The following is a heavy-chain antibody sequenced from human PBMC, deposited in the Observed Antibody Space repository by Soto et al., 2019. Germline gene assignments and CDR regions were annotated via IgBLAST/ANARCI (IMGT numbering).Heavy chain of an antibody. Sequence: GGSLRLSCAASGFTFSNAWMSWVRQAPGKGLEWVGRIKSKTDGGTTDYAAPVKGRFTISRDDTKNTLYLQMNSLKTEDTAVYYCTTFEVVVATTNYGDYSDYWGQGTLVTVSS. CDR2: IKSKTDGGTT. D-gene: IGHD2-15*01. CDR3: TTFEVVVATTNYGDYSDY. CDR1: GFTFSNAW. V-gene: IGHV3-15*01. J-gene: IGHJ4*02.